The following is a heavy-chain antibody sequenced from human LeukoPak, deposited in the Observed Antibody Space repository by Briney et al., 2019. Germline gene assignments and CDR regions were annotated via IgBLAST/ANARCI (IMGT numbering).Heavy chain of an antibody. Sequence: PSETLSLTCTVSGVSISSRSYYWGWIRQPPGKGLEWIGNIYYSGSTYYNPSLKSRVTISVDTSKNQFSLKLTSVTAADTAVYYCARPYDSSGYYYLWGQGTLVTVSS. D-gene: IGHD3-22*01. V-gene: IGHV4-39*01. CDR2: IYYSGST. CDR3: ARPYDSSGYYYL. J-gene: IGHJ5*02. CDR1: GVSISSRSYY.